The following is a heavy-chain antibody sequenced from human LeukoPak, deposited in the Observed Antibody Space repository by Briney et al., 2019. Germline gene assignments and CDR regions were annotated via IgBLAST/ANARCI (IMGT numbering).Heavy chain of an antibody. D-gene: IGHD3-9*01. CDR3: ATTPNYDILTGFYRNDF. CDR2: IYYSGST. CDR1: GGSISSSSYY. Sequence: SETLSLTCTVSGGSISSSSYYWGWIRQPPGKGLEWIGNIYYSGSTYYNPSLKSRVIISVDTSKNQFSLKLSSVTAADTAVYYCATTPNYDILTGFYRNDFWGQGTLVTVSS. V-gene: IGHV4-39*01. J-gene: IGHJ4*02.